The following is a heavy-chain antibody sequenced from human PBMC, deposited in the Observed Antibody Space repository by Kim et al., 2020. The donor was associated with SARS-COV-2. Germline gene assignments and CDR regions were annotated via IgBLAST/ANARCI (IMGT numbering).Heavy chain of an antibody. J-gene: IGHJ4*02. CDR3: ARGSPGIFGVVHDY. V-gene: IGHV1-2*06. CDR1: GYTFTGYY. Sequence: ASVKVSCKASGYTFTGYYMHWVRQAPGQGLEWMGRINPNSGGTNYAQKFQGRVTMTRDTSISTAYMELSRLRSDDTAVYYCARGSPGIFGVVHDYWGQGTLVTVSS. CDR2: INPNSGGT. D-gene: IGHD3-3*01.